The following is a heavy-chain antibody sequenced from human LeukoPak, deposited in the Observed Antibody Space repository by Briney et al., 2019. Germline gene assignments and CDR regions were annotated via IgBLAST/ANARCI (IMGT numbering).Heavy chain of an antibody. J-gene: IGHJ6*02. V-gene: IGHV3-48*04. CDR2: ISSSGSTI. CDR3: AKNGGPHGMDV. D-gene: IGHD3-16*01. Sequence: AGGSLRLSCAASGFTFSNYIMNWVRQAPGKGLEWVSCISSSGSTIYYSDSVKGRFTISRDNAKNSLHLQMNSLRVEGTAVYYCAKNGGPHGMDVWGQGTTVTVSS. CDR1: GFTFSNYI.